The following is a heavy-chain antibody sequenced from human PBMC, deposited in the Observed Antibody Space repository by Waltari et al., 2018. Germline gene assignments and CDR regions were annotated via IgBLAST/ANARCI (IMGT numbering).Heavy chain of an antibody. Sequence: QVQLQESGPGLVKPSETLSLTCTVSGGSISSYYCTWIRQPPGKGLEWIGYIYYSGSTNYNPSLKSRVTISVDTSKNQFSLKLSSVTAADTAVYYCATYSSGWYFDYWGQGTLVTVSS. D-gene: IGHD6-19*01. CDR1: GGSISSYY. V-gene: IGHV4-59*01. J-gene: IGHJ4*02. CDR3: ATYSSGWYFDY. CDR2: IYYSGST.